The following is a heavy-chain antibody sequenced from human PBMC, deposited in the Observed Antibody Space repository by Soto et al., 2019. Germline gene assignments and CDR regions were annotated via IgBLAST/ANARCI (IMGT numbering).Heavy chain of an antibody. J-gene: IGHJ4*02. CDR2: VYNSGST. CDR1: GGSISSNY. V-gene: IGHV4-59*01. CDR3: ARYRREAVAGYTLDN. D-gene: IGHD6-13*01. Sequence: TSETLSLTCTVSGGSISSNYWTWIRQPPGKGLEWIGYVYNSGSTNYSPSLKSRVTISEDTSKSQFSLKVNSMTAADTAVYYCARYRREAVAGYTLDNWGQGILVTV.